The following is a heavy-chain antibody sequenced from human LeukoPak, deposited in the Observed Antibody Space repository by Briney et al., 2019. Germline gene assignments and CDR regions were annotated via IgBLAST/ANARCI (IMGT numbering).Heavy chain of an antibody. D-gene: IGHD2-15*01. CDR2: IYHSGST. V-gene: IGHV4-38-2*02. CDR1: GYSISSGYY. J-gene: IGHJ4*02. Sequence: SETLSLTCTVSGYSISSGYYWGWIRQPPGKGLEWIGEIYHSGSTNYNPSLKSRVTISVDTSKNQFSLKLSSVTAADTAVYYCARGNLDIVVVAATHPYLYYFDYWGQGTLVTVSS. CDR3: ARGNLDIVVVAATHPYLYYFDY.